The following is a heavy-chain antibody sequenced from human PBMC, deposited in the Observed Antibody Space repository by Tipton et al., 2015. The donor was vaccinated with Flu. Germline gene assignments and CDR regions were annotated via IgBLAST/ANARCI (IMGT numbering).Heavy chain of an antibody. CDR3: ARGSGSGPKDWFDP. CDR1: GDSVSSNVAT. CDR2: TYRRSMWHH. D-gene: IGHD3-10*01. V-gene: IGHV6-1*01. Sequence: GLVKPSQTLSLTCVISGDSVSSNVATWNWIRQSPSRGLEWLGKTYRRSMWHHIYAVSLRGRITITPDTSKNQFSLQLNSVTPEETAVYYCARGSGSGPKDWFDPWGQGTQVTVSA. J-gene: IGHJ5*02.